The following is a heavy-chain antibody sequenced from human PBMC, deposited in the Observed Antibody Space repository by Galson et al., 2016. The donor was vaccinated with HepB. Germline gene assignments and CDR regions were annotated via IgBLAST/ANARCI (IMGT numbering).Heavy chain of an antibody. CDR3: AIIMTTPGAFDY. D-gene: IGHD3-16*01. Sequence: QGLEWMGFINPDGGGTAYAQKFRGGVTMTRDTSTSTVYMELSSLTSEDTAVYYCAIIMTTPGAFDYWGQGTLVTVSS. CDR2: INPDGGGT. J-gene: IGHJ4*02. V-gene: IGHV1-46*03.